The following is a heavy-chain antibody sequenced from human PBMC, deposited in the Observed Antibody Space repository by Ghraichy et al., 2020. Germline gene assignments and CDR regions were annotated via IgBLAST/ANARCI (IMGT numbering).Heavy chain of an antibody. V-gene: IGHV4-59*01. CDR2: IYYSGST. Sequence: SETLSLTCTVSGGSISSYYWSWIRQPPGKGLEWIGYIYYSGSTYYNPSLKSRVTISVDTSKNQFSLKLSSVTAADTAVYYCARGGNTIFGVAILHFDYWGQGTLVTVSS. J-gene: IGHJ4*02. CDR1: GGSISSYY. CDR3: ARGGNTIFGVAILHFDY. D-gene: IGHD3-3*01.